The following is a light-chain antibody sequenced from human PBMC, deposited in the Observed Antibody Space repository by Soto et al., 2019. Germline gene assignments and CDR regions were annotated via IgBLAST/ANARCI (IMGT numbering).Light chain of an antibody. J-gene: IGKJ1*01. CDR1: QSVSSY. Sequence: EVVMTQSPATLSVSPGERATLSCRASQSVSSYLAWYQQKPGQPPRLLIYDASNRATGIPARFSGSGSGTEFTLTISSLQPDDFATYYCQRYATYSPTFGQGTKVDIK. CDR3: QRYATYSPT. V-gene: IGKV3D-15*01. CDR2: DAS.